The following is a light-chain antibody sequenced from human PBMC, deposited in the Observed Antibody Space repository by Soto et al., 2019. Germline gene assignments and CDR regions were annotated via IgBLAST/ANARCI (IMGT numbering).Light chain of an antibody. Sequence: DIQMTQSPSSLSASVGDRVTITCRASQSISSYLNWYQPKPGKAPKLLIYAASSLQSGVPSRFSGSGAGTDFTLTISIVQPEDFATYYCQQSYSTLTVGGGTKVEIK. J-gene: IGKJ4*01. CDR3: QQSYSTLT. CDR1: QSISSY. CDR2: AAS. V-gene: IGKV1-39*01.